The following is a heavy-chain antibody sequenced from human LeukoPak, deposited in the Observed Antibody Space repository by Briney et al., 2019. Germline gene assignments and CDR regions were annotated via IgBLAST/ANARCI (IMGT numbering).Heavy chain of an antibody. J-gene: IGHJ4*02. CDR2: MSPNSDNT. D-gene: IGHD3-22*01. CDR3: AREGGSGHSYYFDF. Sequence: ASVKVSCKASGYTFTGYYMHWVRQAPGQGLEWMGWMSPNSDNTGSAEKFRGRFTMTRDTSTDTAFMELSGLGSEDTAIYYCAREGGSGHSYYFDFWGRGTLVTVSS. V-gene: IGHV1-8*02. CDR1: GYTFTGYY.